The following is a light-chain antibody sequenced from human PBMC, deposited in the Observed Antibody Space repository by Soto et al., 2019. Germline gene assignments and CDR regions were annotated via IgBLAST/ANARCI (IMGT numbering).Light chain of an antibody. Sequence: DIQMTQSPSPVSASVGDRVTMTCRSSQRISNYLARLQQRPGNVPKRLIYAASTLQSGVPSRFSGSGSATEFMLTINGLQPEDFATYYCLQHNSYPLTFGGGTKV. J-gene: IGKJ4*01. CDR2: AAS. CDR3: LQHNSYPLT. V-gene: IGKV1-17*03. CDR1: QRISNY.